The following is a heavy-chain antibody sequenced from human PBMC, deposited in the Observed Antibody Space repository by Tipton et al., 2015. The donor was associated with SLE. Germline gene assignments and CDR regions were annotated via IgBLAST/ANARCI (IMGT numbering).Heavy chain of an antibody. CDR3: ARRDDYGDRRALDY. V-gene: IGHV4-39*07. CDR1: GGSISSSSYY. Sequence: TLSLTCTVSGGSISSSSYYWGWIRQPPGKGLEWIGSIYYSGSTYYNPSLKSRVTISVDTSKNQFSLKLSSVTAADTAVYYCARRDDYGDRRALDYWGQGTLVTVSS. J-gene: IGHJ4*02. D-gene: IGHD4-17*01. CDR2: IYYSGST.